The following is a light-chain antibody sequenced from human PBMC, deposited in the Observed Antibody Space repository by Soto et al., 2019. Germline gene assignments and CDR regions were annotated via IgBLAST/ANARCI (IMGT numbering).Light chain of an antibody. Sequence: EIVLTQSPGTLSLSPGERATLSCRASQSVRSNYLAWYQQKPGQTPRLLIYAVSSRATGIPDRFTGSGSETHLTLTISRLEPDDFAVYFWHHYGNSPDLTFGGGTKVEIK. J-gene: IGKJ4*01. CDR1: QSVRSNY. CDR3: HHYGNSPDLT. CDR2: AVS. V-gene: IGKV3-20*01.